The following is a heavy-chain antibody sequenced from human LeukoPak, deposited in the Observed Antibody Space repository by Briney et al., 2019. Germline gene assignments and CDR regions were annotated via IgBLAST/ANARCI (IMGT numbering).Heavy chain of an antibody. V-gene: IGHV4-39*01. D-gene: IGHD5-24*01. Sequence: SETLSLTCSVSGGSIASSSYYWGWIRQPPGKGLEWIGSVFRTGTTYYSASLKSRVSISVETSKNDFALKLASVTAADTAVYYCARHRSGWLQSSFDYWGQGTLVTVSS. CDR1: GGSIASSSYY. J-gene: IGHJ4*02. CDR3: ARHRSGWLQSSFDY. CDR2: VFRTGTT.